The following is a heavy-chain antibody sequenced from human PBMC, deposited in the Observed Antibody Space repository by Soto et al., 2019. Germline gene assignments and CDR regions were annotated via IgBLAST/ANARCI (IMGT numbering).Heavy chain of an antibody. Sequence: ASVKVSCKASGYTFTSYAMHWVRQAPGQRLEWMGWINAGNGNTKYSQKFQGRVTITRDTSASTAYMELSSLRSEDTAVYYCATPSLRFLGWPYFDYWGQGTLVTVSS. CDR3: ATPSLRFLGWPYFDY. J-gene: IGHJ4*02. CDR2: INAGNGNT. D-gene: IGHD3-3*01. CDR1: GYTFTSYA. V-gene: IGHV1-3*01.